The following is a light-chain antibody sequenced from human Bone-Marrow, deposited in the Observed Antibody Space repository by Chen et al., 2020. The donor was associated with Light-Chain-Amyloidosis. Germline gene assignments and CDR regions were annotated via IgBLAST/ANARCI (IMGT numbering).Light chain of an antibody. CDR2: HDI. J-gene: IGLJ3*02. V-gene: IGLV2-14*01. CDR3: SSYASSSTWV. CDR1: SSDVGGYKY. Sequence: QSALTQPASASGSPGQPSTLSRTETSSDVGGYKYVSWYQQHPGKAPKLMIYHDINRPSGVSNRFSGSKSGNTASLTISGLQSEDEADYFCSSYASSSTWVFGGGTKLAVL.